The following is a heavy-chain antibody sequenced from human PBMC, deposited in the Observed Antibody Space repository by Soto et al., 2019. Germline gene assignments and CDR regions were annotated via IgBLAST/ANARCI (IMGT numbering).Heavy chain of an antibody. CDR2: IYWDDDK. D-gene: IGHD3-22*01. CDR3: ARPYYDSSGYYSLFSY. Sequence: QITLKESGPTLVKPTQTLTLTCTFSGFSLSTSGVGVGWIRQPPGKALEWLALIYWDDDKRYSPSLKSRLTITQDTSKSQVVLTMTNMDPVDTATYYCARPYYDSSGYYSLFSYWGQGTLVTGSS. V-gene: IGHV2-5*02. J-gene: IGHJ4*02. CDR1: GFSLSTSGVG.